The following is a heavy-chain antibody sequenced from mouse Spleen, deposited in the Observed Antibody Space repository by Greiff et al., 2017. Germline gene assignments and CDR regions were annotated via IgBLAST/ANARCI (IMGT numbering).Heavy chain of an antibody. Sequence: VQLQQPGAELVKPGASVKLSCKASGYTFTSYWMQWVKQRPGQGLEWIGMIHPNSGSTNYNEKFKSKATLTVDKSSSTAYMQLSSLTSEDSAVYYCAREDYSNSAWFAYWGQGTLVTVSA. CDR2: IHPNSGST. D-gene: IGHD2-5*01. J-gene: IGHJ3*01. V-gene: IGHV1-64*01. CDR3: AREDYSNSAWFAY. CDR1: GYTFTSYW.